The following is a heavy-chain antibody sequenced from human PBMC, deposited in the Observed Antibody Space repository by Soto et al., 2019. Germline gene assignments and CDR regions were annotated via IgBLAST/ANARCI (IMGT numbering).Heavy chain of an antibody. CDR2: ISAYNGNT. V-gene: IGHV1-18*01. Sequence: ASVKVSCKASGYTFTSYGISWVRQAPGQGLEWMGWISAYNGNTNYAQKLQGRVTMTTDTSTSTAYMELRSLRSDDTTVYYCARTGGSRPRDAFDIWGQGTMVTVSS. CDR1: GYTFTSYG. CDR3: ARTGGSRPRDAFDI. D-gene: IGHD5-12*01. J-gene: IGHJ3*02.